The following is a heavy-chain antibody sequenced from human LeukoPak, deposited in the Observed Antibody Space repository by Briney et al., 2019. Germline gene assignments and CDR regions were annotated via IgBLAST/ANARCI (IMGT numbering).Heavy chain of an antibody. D-gene: IGHD2-2*01. V-gene: IGHV4-39*01. CDR2: IYYSGIT. CDR3: ASYRSSYVDY. Sequence: SETLSLTCTVPGGSISSSTYHWGWIRQPPGKALEWIGTIYYSGITDYNPPLKSRVAISIDTSKNQFSLKVGSVTAADTAVYYCASYRSSYVDYWGQGTLVTVSS. J-gene: IGHJ4*02. CDR1: GGSISSSTYH.